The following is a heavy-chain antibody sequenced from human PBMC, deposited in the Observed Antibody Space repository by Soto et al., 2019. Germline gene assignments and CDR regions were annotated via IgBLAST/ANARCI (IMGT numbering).Heavy chain of an antibody. D-gene: IGHD3-16*01. CDR3: GKEPGGGEGLDY. V-gene: IGHV3-30*18. J-gene: IGHJ4*02. Sequence: QVQLVESGGGVVQPGRSLRLSCAASGFTFSSYGMHWVRQAPGKGLEWVAVISYDGSNKYYADSVKGRFTISRDNSKNPLYLKMNGLGAEDTGGYYCGKEPGGGEGLDYWGQGTLVTVSS. CDR2: ISYDGSNK. CDR1: GFTFSSYG.